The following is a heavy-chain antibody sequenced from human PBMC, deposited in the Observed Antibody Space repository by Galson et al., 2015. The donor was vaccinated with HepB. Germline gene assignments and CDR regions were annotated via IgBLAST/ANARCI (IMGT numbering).Heavy chain of an antibody. CDR3: AHMDLGLTSFAY. CDR2: LFWDDDQ. D-gene: IGHD3/OR15-3a*01. Sequence: PALVKPTQPLTLTCTFSGFSLNSRGVGVGWIRPPPGKALEWLALLFWDDDQRYTPPLKSRLSVTKDTSKNQVVLKLTSVDPVDTATYYCAHMDLGLTSFAYWGQGTLVTVSS. J-gene: IGHJ4*02. V-gene: IGHV2-5*02. CDR1: GFSLNSRGVG.